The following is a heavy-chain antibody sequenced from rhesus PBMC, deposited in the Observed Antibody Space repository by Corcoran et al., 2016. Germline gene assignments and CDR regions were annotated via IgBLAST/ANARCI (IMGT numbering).Heavy chain of an antibody. D-gene: IGHD2-27*01. CDR1: GGSISSSY. V-gene: IGHV4-169*02. J-gene: IGHJ3*01. CDR3: ARDKEYCSGIYSGDAFDF. CDR2: IFVSGSRT. Sequence: QVQLQQWGEGLVKPSETLSVTCAVSGGSISSSYWSWIRQAPGKGLEWIGYIFVSGSRTHYNPSLQRRVHLSVDTSKTQLSLKLASVTAADTAVYYCARDKEYCSGIYSGDAFDFWGQGLRVTVSS.